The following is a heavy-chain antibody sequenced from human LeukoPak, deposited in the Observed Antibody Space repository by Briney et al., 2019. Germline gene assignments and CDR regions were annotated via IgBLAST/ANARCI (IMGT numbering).Heavy chain of an antibody. J-gene: IGHJ4*02. D-gene: IGHD3-10*01. Sequence: SETLSLTCTVSGGSISSYYWSWIRQPAGKGLEWIGRIYTSGSTNYNPSLKSRVTISVDTSKNQFSLKLSSVTAADTAVYYCARGPDYGSGRREIYYFDYWGQGTLVTVSS. CDR3: ARGPDYGSGRREIYYFDY. CDR1: GGSISSYY. CDR2: IYTSGST. V-gene: IGHV4-4*07.